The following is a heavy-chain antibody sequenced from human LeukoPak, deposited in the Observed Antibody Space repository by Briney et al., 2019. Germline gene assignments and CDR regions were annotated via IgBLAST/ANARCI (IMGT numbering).Heavy chain of an antibody. CDR3: AREGGPYRPLDY. Sequence: PSETLSLICGVFGGSISTTNWWTWVRQPPGEGLEWIGEVHLSGRTHYNPSLESRVTMSVDMSENHISLRLTSVTAADTAVYYCAREGGPYRPLDYSGQGTLVTVSS. CDR1: GGSISTTNW. J-gene: IGHJ4*02. CDR2: VHLSGRT. V-gene: IGHV4-4*02.